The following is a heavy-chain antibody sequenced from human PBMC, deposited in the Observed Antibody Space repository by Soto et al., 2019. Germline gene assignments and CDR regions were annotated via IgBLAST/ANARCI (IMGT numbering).Heavy chain of an antibody. V-gene: IGHV1-18*01. CDR3: ARVVSTGDADYYYYYMDV. Sequence: QVPLVQSGAEVKKPGASVKVSCKASGYTFTSYGINWVRQAPGQGLEWMGWISAYNGNTNYAQKLQGRVTMTTDTSTSTAYMELRSLRSDDTAVYYCARVVSTGDADYYYYYMDVWGKGTTVTVSS. CDR2: ISAYNGNT. J-gene: IGHJ6*03. CDR1: GYTFTSYG. D-gene: IGHD7-27*01.